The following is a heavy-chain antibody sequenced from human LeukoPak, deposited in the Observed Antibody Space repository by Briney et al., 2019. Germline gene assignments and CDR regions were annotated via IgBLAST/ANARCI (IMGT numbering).Heavy chain of an antibody. J-gene: IGHJ5*02. CDR1: GYTFTSYD. CDR2: MDPNSGNT. D-gene: IGHD3-3*01. Sequence: ASVKVSCKASGYTFTSYDINWVRQATGQGLEWMGWMDPNSGNTGYAQKFQGRVTMTRNTSISTAYMELSSLRSEDTAVYYCAILGVVTSTGTKNWFDPWGQGTLVTVSS. CDR3: AILGVVTSTGTKNWFDP. V-gene: IGHV1-8*01.